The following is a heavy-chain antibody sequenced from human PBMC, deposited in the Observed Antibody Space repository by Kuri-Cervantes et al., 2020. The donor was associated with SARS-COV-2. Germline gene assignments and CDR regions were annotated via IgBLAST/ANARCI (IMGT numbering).Heavy chain of an antibody. J-gene: IGHJ6*02. D-gene: IGHD3-3*01. V-gene: IGHV3-33*08. CDR2: IWYDGSNK. Sequence: GESLKISCAASGFNFSRTDMHWVRQAPGKGLEWVAVIWYDGSNKYYADSVKGRFTISRDNSKNTLYLQMNSLRAEDTAVYYCARESTLGFLEWSKTYYYYYGMDVWGQGTTVTVSS. CDR3: ARESTLGFLEWSKTYYYYYGMDV. CDR1: GFNFSRTD.